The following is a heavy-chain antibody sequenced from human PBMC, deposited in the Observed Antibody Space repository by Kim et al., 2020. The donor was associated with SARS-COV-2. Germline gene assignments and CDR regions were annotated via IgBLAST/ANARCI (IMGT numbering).Heavy chain of an antibody. CDR3: ARDNDDGVVIYALEI. Sequence: SVKVSCKASGGNFNHYEFNWVRQAPGQGLEWMGGIIPISATLNYAQQFQGRLTITADESTNTVYMYLSNLRSEDTALYYFARDNDDGVVIYALEIWGPGTMVIVSS. V-gene: IGHV1-69*13. J-gene: IGHJ3*02. CDR1: GGNFNHYE. CDR2: IIPISATL. D-gene: IGHD2-21*01.